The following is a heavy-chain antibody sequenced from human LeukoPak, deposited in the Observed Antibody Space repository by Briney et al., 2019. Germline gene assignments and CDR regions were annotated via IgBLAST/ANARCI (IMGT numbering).Heavy chain of an antibody. D-gene: IGHD2-15*01. CDR1: GGSFSGYY. J-gene: IGHJ6*03. V-gene: IGHV4-34*01. CDR2: INHSGST. Sequence: PSETLSLTCAVYGGSFSGYYWSWIRQPPGKGLEWIGEINHSGSTNCNPSLKSRVTISVDTSKNQFSLKLSSVTAADTAVYYCARVPGTYCSGGSCYFRTYYYYYMDVWGKGTTVTVSS. CDR3: ARVPGTYCSGGSCYFRTYYYYYMDV.